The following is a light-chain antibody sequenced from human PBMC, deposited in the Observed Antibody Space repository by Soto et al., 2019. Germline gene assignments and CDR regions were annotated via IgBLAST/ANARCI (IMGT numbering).Light chain of an antibody. J-gene: IGLJ1*01. V-gene: IGLV2-23*01. CDR1: SSTVGGFNV. CDR3: CSYVGATTYV. Sequence: ARTQPASVSGSPGQSITISCTGTSSTVGGFNVVSWYQQHPGKAPKVIIYEGIKRPSGVSNRFSGSNSGSTASLTISGLQAEDEADYYCCSYVGATTYVFGTGTKVTVL. CDR2: EGI.